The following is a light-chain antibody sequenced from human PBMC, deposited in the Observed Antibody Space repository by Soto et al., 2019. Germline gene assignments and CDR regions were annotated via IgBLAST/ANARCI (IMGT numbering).Light chain of an antibody. V-gene: IGKV3-20*01. Sequence: LFTPAPGTLSLSPGERATLSCRALQTVRNNYLAWYQQKPGQAPRLLIYDASSRATGIPDRFSGGGSGTDFTLTISRLEPEDFAVYYCQQFSSYPLTFGGGTKV. CDR3: QQFSSYPLT. CDR1: QTVRNNY. J-gene: IGKJ4*01. CDR2: DAS.